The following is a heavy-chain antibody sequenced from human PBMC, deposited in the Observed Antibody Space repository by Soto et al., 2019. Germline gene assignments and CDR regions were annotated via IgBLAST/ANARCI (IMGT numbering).Heavy chain of an antibody. CDR1: GYMFSSYA. Sequence: QVQLVQSGAEVKKPGSSVKVSCKASGYMFSSYAISWVRQAPGHGLECMGGIVPILCTPNYSKKFQGRVTINQDESTSTVYMELSNLRSDDTAVYFCAQPLRAQRRFLEWLKYYYNGVDVWGQGTKITVSS. D-gene: IGHD3-3*01. CDR2: IVPILCTP. V-gene: IGHV1-69*01. J-gene: IGHJ6*02. CDR3: AQPLRAQRRFLEWLKYYYNGVDV.